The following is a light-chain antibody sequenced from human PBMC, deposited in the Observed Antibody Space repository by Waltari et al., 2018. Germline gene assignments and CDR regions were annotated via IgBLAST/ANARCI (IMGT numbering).Light chain of an antibody. CDR2: TND. CDR3: AVWDDNLSGVV. Sequence: QSVLTQPPSASGTPGQRVTISCSGSSSNIGVNVVNWYQHFPGTDPRLLIFTNDQRPSGVPGRFSGSKSGTSASLAISGLQSEDEADYYCAVWDDNLSGVVFGAGTKVAVL. CDR1: SSNIGVNV. J-gene: IGLJ1*01. V-gene: IGLV1-44*01.